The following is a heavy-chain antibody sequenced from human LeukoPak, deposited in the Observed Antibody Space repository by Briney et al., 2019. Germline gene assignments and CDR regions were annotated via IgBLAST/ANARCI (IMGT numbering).Heavy chain of an antibody. J-gene: IGHJ6*02. Sequence: GESLKISCKGSGYSFTSYWISWVRQMPGKGLEWMGSIDPSASYTNYSPSFQGHVTISADKSISTAYLQWSSLKASDTATYYCARPMAGSGGYYYYDMDVWGQGTTGTVSS. CDR2: IDPSASYT. D-gene: IGHD2-8*01. CDR1: GYSFTSYW. V-gene: IGHV5-10-1*01. CDR3: ARPMAGSGGYYYYDMDV.